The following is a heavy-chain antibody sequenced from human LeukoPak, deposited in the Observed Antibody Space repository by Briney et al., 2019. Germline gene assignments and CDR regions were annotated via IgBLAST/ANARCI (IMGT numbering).Heavy chain of an antibody. Sequence: GGSLGLSCAASGFTFSSYSMNWVRQAPGKGLEWVSSISSSSSYIYYADSVKGRFTISRDNAKNSLYLQMNSLRAEDTAVYYCARGAEYSSGWYWFDPWGQGTLVTVSS. V-gene: IGHV3-21*01. CDR1: GFTFSSYS. J-gene: IGHJ5*02. CDR3: ARGAEYSSGWYWFDP. CDR2: ISSSSSYI. D-gene: IGHD6-19*01.